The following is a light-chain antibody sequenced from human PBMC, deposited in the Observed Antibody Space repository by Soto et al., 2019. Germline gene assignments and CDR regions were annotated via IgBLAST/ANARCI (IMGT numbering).Light chain of an antibody. CDR1: NIGSKN. V-gene: IGLV3-21*01. CDR2: YDS. CDR3: QGWEGSSDHVR. J-gene: IGLJ2*01. Sequence: SYELTQPPSVSVAPGKTARITCGGDNIGSKNVHWYQQRPSQAPVLVIYYDSDRPSGMPERFSGSNSGNTATLASSRVEVEDEGDYYCQGWEGSSDHVRFGGGIELTDL.